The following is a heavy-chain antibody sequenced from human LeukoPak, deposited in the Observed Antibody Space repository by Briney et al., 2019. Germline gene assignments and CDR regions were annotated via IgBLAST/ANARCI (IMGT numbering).Heavy chain of an antibody. CDR2: IYYSGST. D-gene: IGHD3-9*01. J-gene: IGHJ6*02. V-gene: IGHV4-59*01. CDR3: ARERRGYDILTGYFDYYYGMDV. CDR1: GGTFSSYY. Sequence: SGTLTLSCTASGGTFSSYYMSWIRQPPGKGLEWIGYIYYSGSTNYNPSLKSRVTISVDTSKNQFSLKLSSVTAADTAVYYCARERRGYDILTGYFDYYYGMDVWGQGTTVTVSS.